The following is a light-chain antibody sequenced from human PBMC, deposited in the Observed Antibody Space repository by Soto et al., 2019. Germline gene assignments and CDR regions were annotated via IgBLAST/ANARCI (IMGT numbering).Light chain of an antibody. CDR2: EVS. CDR1: SSDVSGYNY. J-gene: IGLJ2*01. Sequence: QSALTQPASVSGSPGQSITISCTGTSSDVSGYNYVSWYQQHPGKAPKLMIYEVSNRPSGVSNRFSGSKSGNTASLTISGLQAEDEADYYCSSYTSSSTLDEVFGGRTKLTVL. CDR3: SSYTSSSTLDEV. V-gene: IGLV2-14*01.